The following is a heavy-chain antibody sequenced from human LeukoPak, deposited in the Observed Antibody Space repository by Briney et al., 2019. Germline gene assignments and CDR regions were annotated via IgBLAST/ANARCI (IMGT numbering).Heavy chain of an antibody. D-gene: IGHD3-10*01. CDR3: TTFLTYYYGSGSYMFDY. V-gene: IGHV3-15*01. CDR1: GFTFSNAW. J-gene: IGHJ4*02. CDR2: IKSKTDGGTT. Sequence: TGGSLRLSCAASGFTFSNAWMSWVRQAPGKGLEWVGRIKSKTDGGTTDYAAPVKGRFTISRDDSKNTLYLRMNSLKTEDTAVYYCTTFLTYYYGSGSYMFDYWGQGTLVTVSS.